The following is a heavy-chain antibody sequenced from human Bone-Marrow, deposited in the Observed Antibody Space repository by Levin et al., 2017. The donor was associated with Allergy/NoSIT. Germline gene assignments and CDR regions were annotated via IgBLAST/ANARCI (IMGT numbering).Heavy chain of an antibody. CDR2: TYFRSKWYN. J-gene: IGHJ4*02. Sequence: PSETLSLTCAISGASVSSNNTAWNWVRQSPSRGLEWLGRTYFRSKWYNDYALFVKSRITINPDTSNNQFSLQLNSVTPEDTALYYCTRPHEYTTSSGFDYWGQGSLVTVSS. V-gene: IGHV6-1*01. D-gene: IGHD6-6*01. CDR3: TRPHEYTTSSGFDY. CDR1: GASVSSNNTA.